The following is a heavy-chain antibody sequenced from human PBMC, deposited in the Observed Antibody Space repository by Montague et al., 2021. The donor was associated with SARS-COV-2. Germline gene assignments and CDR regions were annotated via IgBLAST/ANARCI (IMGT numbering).Heavy chain of an antibody. CDR2: IYYSGST. CDR1: GGSIRTSSYY. CDR3: ARDYYDSTGLNWFDP. D-gene: IGHD3-22*01. J-gene: IGHJ5*02. V-gene: IGHV4-39*02. Sequence: SETLSLTCTVSGGSIRTSSYYWGWIRQPPGKGLDWIGSIYYSGSTYYNPSLKSRVTISVDSSANQFSLKLTSVTAADTAVYYCARDYYDSTGLNWFDPWGQGLLVTVSS.